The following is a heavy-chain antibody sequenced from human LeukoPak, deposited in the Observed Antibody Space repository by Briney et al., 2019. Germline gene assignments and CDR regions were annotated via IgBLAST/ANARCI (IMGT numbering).Heavy chain of an antibody. Sequence: GGSLRLSCAASGFTFSNYAMTWVRQAPGKGLEWVSAISGSGTSTYYADSVKGRFTISRDNSKNTLYLQMNSLRAKDTAVYYCAFDYASGSYLGFDYWGQGTLVTVSS. D-gene: IGHD3-10*01. V-gene: IGHV3-23*01. CDR2: ISGSGTST. CDR3: AFDYASGSYLGFDY. J-gene: IGHJ4*02. CDR1: GFTFSNYA.